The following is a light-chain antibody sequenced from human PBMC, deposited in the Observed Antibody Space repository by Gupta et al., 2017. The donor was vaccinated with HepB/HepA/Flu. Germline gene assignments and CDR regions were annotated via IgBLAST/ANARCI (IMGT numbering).Light chain of an antibody. Sequence: DIVMTQSPLLLSVTPGEPASISCRSSQSLLHRNGHNYLDWYLQKPGQSPQLLIYLGANRAAGVPDRFSGSGSGTDFTLKISRVEAEDVGVYYCMQALQVPPWTFGQGTKVEIK. V-gene: IGKV2-28*01. J-gene: IGKJ1*01. CDR1: QSLLHRNGHNY. CDR3: MQALQVPPWT. CDR2: LGA.